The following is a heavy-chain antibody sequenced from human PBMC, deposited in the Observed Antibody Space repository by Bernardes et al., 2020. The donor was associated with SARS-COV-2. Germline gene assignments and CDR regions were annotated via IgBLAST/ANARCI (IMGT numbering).Heavy chain of an antibody. D-gene: IGHD3-3*01. CDR3: AHRPPRITIFGMVPHNWFDP. Sequence: SGPTLVKPTQTLTLTCTFSGFSLSTSGVGVGWIRQPPGKALEWLALIYWDDDKRYSPSLKSRLTITKDTSKNQVVLTMTNMDPVDTATYYCAHRPPRITIFGMVPHNWFDPWGQGTLVTVSS. CDR1: GFSLSTSGVG. V-gene: IGHV2-5*02. J-gene: IGHJ5*02. CDR2: IYWDDDK.